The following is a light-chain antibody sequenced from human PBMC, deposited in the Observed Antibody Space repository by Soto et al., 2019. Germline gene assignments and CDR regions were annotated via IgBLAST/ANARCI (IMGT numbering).Light chain of an antibody. V-gene: IGKV3-11*01. Sequence: EIVLTQSPATLSLSPGERATLSCRASQSVSSYLAWSQQKPGQAPRLLSYDASNRSTGIPARFSGSGSGTDVSLTFSSLKPEDFAAYYCQQRSNWPLTLGPGTKVDIK. J-gene: IGKJ3*01. CDR1: QSVSSY. CDR2: DAS. CDR3: QQRSNWPLT.